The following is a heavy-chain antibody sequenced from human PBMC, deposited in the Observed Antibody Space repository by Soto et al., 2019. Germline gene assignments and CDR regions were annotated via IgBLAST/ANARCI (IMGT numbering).Heavy chain of an antibody. Sequence: GASVKVSCKASGYTFTNYYINWVRQAPGQGLEWMGWMNPNSGNTVFAQKFQGRVTLTRNTSTTTAYMEVSSLRSEDTAVYYCARGRTTLFGVDLMDWFDPWGQGTLVTVSS. V-gene: IGHV1-8*01. CDR3: ARGRTTLFGVDLMDWFDP. D-gene: IGHD3-3*01. J-gene: IGHJ5*02. CDR2: MNPNSGNT. CDR1: GYTFTNYY.